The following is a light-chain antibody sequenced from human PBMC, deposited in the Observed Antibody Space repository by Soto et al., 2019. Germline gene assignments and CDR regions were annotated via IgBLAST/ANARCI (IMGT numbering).Light chain of an antibody. J-gene: IGLJ2*01. V-gene: IGLV2-23*01. CDR1: SSDVGSYNL. Sequence: QSVLTQPASVSGSPGQSITISCTGTSSDVGSYNLVSWYQQHPGKAPKLMIYEGSKRPSGVSNRFSGSKSGNTASLTISGLQAEDEADYYCCSYAGSRNVVFGGGTMLTV. CDR2: EGS. CDR3: CSYAGSRNVV.